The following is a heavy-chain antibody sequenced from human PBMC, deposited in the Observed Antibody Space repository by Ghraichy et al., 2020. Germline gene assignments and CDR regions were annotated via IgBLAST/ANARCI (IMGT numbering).Heavy chain of an antibody. CDR2: IYTSGST. Sequence: GSLRLSCTVSGGSISSYYWSWIRQPAGKGLEWIGRIYTSGSTNYNPSLKSRVTMSVDTSKNQFSLKLSSVTAADTAVYYCARDLLSRDYDFWSGYLTVGMDVWGQETTVTVSS. CDR3: ARDLLSRDYDFWSGYLTVGMDV. J-gene: IGHJ6*02. V-gene: IGHV4-4*07. CDR1: GGSISSYY. D-gene: IGHD3-3*01.